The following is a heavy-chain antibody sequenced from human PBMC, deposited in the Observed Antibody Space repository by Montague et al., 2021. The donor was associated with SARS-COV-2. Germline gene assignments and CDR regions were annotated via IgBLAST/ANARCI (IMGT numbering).Heavy chain of an antibody. Sequence: SETLSLTCTVSGGSVSSYYWSWIRQSPGKGLQWLGYIHYSGSTDCNPSLKSRVTMSVDTSKNQLSLRLNSVTTADTAVYFCARAGGFYDYWSGYSSSAGFFDPWGQGILVTVSS. J-gene: IGHJ5*02. CDR1: GGSVSSYY. CDR3: ARAGGFYDYWSGYSSSAGFFDP. CDR2: IHYSGST. V-gene: IGHV4-59*02. D-gene: IGHD3-3*01.